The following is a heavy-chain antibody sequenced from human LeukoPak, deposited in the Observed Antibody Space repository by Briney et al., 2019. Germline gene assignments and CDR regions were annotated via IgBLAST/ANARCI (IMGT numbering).Heavy chain of an antibody. CDR2: IWHDGSYE. CDR3: AKDGVGATSLDC. D-gene: IGHD1-26*01. CDR1: GFTFSRYG. V-gene: IGHV3-33*06. Sequence: GGSPRLSCAASGFTFSRYGMHWARQAPGKGLEWVAVIWHDGSYEYYADSVKGRFTISRDSSKNTLYLQMNSLRAEDTAVYYCAKDGVGATSLDCWGQGTLVTVSS. J-gene: IGHJ4*02.